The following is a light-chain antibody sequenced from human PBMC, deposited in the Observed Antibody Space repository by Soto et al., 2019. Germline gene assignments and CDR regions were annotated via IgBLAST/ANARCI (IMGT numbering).Light chain of an antibody. CDR2: EAS. J-gene: IGKJ4*01. CDR1: QSVNSN. CDR3: LQYNKWPLT. V-gene: IGKV3D-15*01. Sequence: EVVMTQSPATLSVSPGERATLSCRASQSVNSNLAWYQLKPGQAPRLLIYEASTRATGIPARFSGSVSGTEFTLTISSLQSEDFAVYYCLQYNKWPLTFGGGTKVEIK.